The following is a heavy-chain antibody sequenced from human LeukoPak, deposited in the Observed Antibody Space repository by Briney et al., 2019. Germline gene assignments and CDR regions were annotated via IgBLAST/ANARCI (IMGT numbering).Heavy chain of an antibody. CDR1: GGSISNYY. CDR2: ISYSGGT. CDR3: ARDLDNSGWYVFDY. D-gene: IGHD6-19*01. Sequence: SETLSLTCPVSGGSISNYYYWTWIRQPPGKGLEWIGYISYSGGTNYNPSHKSRVTISVDTSKNQHSLKLSSVTAADTAVYYCARDLDNSGWYVFDYWGQGNLVTVSS. V-gene: IGHV4-59*01. J-gene: IGHJ4*02.